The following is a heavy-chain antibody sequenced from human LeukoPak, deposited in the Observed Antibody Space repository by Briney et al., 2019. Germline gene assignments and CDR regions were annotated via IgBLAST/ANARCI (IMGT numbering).Heavy chain of an antibody. J-gene: IGHJ3*02. CDR1: GFTFSSYG. D-gene: IGHD1-26*01. V-gene: IGHV3-30*02. CDR3: AKGGYSGSYSGDAFDI. CDR2: IRYDGSSK. Sequence: QPGGSLRLSCSASGFTFSSYGMHWVRQAPAKGLEGVAFIRYDGSSKYYADSVKGRFTISRDNSKNTLYLQMNSLRAEDTAVYYCAKGGYSGSYSGDAFDIWGQGIMVTVSS.